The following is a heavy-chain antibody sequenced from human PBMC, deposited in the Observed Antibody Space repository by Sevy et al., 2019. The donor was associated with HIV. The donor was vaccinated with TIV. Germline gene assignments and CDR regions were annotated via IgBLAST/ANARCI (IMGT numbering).Heavy chain of an antibody. Sequence: GGSLRLSCAASGFTFSTYAMNWVRQAPGKGLEWVSSISNNGATTYYTDSVKDRFTIPRDTSKNMVYLQMNSIRTEDTAVSYCVSLDDYSFPLDFWSKGTLVTVSS. J-gene: IGHJ4*02. CDR1: GFTFSTYA. CDR2: ISNNGATT. CDR3: VSLDDYSFPLDF. V-gene: IGHV3-23*01. D-gene: IGHD2-15*01.